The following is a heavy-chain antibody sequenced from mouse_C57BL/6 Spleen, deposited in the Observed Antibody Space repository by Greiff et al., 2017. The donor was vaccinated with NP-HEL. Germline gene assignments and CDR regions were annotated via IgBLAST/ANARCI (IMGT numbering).Heavy chain of an antibody. CDR2: ISDGGSYT. Sequence: EVQLVESGGGLVKPGGSLKLSCAASGFTFSSYAMSWVRQTPEKRLEWVATISDGGSYTYYPDNVKGRFTISRDNAKNNLYLQMSHLKSEDTAMYYCARDRLGRAMDYWGQGTSVTVSS. V-gene: IGHV5-4*01. J-gene: IGHJ4*01. CDR1: GFTFSSYA. CDR3: ARDRLGRAMDY. D-gene: IGHD4-1*01.